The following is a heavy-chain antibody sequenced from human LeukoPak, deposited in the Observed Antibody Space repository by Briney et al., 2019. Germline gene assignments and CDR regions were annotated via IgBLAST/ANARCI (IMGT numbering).Heavy chain of an antibody. Sequence: GRSLRLSCAASGFTFDDYGMHWVRQAPGKGLEWVSGISWNSGSIGYADSVKGRFTISRDNAKNSLYLQMNSLRAEDMALYYCAKDLSRRVTVTRAFDYWGQGTLVTVSS. CDR2: ISWNSGSI. J-gene: IGHJ4*02. D-gene: IGHD4-17*01. CDR1: GFTFDDYG. CDR3: AKDLSRRVTVTRAFDY. V-gene: IGHV3-9*03.